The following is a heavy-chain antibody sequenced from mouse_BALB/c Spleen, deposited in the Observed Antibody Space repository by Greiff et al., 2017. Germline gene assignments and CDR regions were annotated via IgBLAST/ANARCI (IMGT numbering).Heavy chain of an antibody. D-gene: IGHD2-3*01. J-gene: IGHJ4*01. V-gene: IGHV2-9*02. Sequence: QVQLQQSGPGLVAPSQSLSITCTVSGFSLTSYGVHWVRQPPGKGLEWLGVIWAGGSTNYNSALMSRLSISKDNSKSQVFLKMNSLQTDDTAMYYCARDGGYDGYFYYAMDYWGQGTSVTVSS. CDR3: ARDGGYDGYFYYAMDY. CDR1: GFSLTSYG. CDR2: IWAGGST.